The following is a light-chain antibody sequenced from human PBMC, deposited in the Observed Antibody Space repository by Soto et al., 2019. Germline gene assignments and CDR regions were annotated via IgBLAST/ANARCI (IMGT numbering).Light chain of an antibody. CDR1: SSDIGGYKH. CDR2: EVS. J-gene: IGLJ1*01. Sequence: QSALAQPASVSGSPGQSITISCTGTSSDIGGYKHVSWYQQHPGKAPKLMIYEVSNRPSGVSNRFSGSKSGNTASLTISGLQADDEADYYCSSYTTSSTQVFGTGTKVTAL. CDR3: SSYTTSSTQV. V-gene: IGLV2-14*01.